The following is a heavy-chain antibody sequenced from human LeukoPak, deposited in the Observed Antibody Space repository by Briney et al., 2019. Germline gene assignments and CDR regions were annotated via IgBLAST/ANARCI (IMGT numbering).Heavy chain of an antibody. Sequence: GGSLRLSCAASGFTFSSYAMSWVRQAPGKGLEWVSSISGSGGSTHYADSVKGRFTISRDNSKNTLYLQMNSLRVEDTAVYYCVKVSSTAGATYFDHWGQGTLVTVSS. J-gene: IGHJ4*02. CDR2: ISGSGGST. V-gene: IGHV3-23*01. CDR3: VKVSSTAGATYFDH. CDR1: GFTFSSYA. D-gene: IGHD1-26*01.